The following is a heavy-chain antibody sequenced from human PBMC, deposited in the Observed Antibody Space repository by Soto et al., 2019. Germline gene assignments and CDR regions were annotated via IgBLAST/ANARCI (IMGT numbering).Heavy chain of an antibody. Sequence: EGSLRLSCAASGFTLRSYWMHWVRQAPGGGLVWVSRIDGSGSNTFYADSVKGRFTISRDNAKNTLYLQMNNLSPEDTGVYYCERNRNGYGNWDYWGQGNLVTVSS. CDR1: GFTLRSYW. CDR3: ERNRNGYGNWDY. V-gene: IGHV3-74*01. J-gene: IGHJ4*02. CDR2: IDGSGSNT. D-gene: IGHD1-1*01.